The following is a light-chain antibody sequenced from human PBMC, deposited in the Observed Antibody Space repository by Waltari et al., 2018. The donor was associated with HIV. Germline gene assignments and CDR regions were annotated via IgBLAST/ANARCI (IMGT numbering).Light chain of an antibody. Sequence: QSVLTQPPSASGTPGQRVTISCSGSSSNIGSNTVNWYQQLPGTAPKLLSYSNNQRPSGVPDRFSGSKSGTSASLAISGLQSEDEADYYCAAWDDSLNALVFGGGTKLTVL. CDR1: SSNIGSNT. V-gene: IGLV1-44*01. CDR3: AAWDDSLNALV. J-gene: IGLJ2*01. CDR2: SNN.